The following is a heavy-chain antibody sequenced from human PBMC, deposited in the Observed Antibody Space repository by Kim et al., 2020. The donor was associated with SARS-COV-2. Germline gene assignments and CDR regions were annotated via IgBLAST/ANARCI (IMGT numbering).Heavy chain of an antibody. CDR2: IYPGDSDT. CDR1: GYSFTTYW. Sequence: GESLKVSCKGSGYSFTTYWIGWVRQMPGKGLEWMGIIYPGDSDTRYSPSFQGQVTISADKSISTAYLQWTSLKASDTAMYYCARCPGYYYYYMDVWGKGTTVTVSS. J-gene: IGHJ6*03. V-gene: IGHV5-51*01. CDR3: ARCPGYYYYYMDV. D-gene: IGHD7-27*01.